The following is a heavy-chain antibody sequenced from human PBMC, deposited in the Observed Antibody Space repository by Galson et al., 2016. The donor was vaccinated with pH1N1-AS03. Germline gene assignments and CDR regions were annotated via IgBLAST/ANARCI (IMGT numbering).Heavy chain of an antibody. CDR3: ARASDFDGNSGYHYYFDD. D-gene: IGHD3-22*01. Sequence: SVKVSCKASGYTFNLYGTSWVRQTPGQGLEWLGWHSASRGDTHYAQNFQGRVSMTTDTSTSTAYLALRSLGSDDTAVYFCARASDFDGNSGYHYYFDDWGQGTMVTVSS. CDR2: HSASRGDT. V-gene: IGHV1-18*01. J-gene: IGHJ4*02. CDR1: GYTFNLYG.